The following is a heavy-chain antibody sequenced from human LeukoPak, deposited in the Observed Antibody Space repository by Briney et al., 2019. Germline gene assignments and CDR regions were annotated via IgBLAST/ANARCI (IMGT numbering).Heavy chain of an antibody. V-gene: IGHV2-5*01. J-gene: IGHJ3*02. D-gene: IGHD4-23*01. CDR1: GFSLTTSGVG. Sequence: SGPTLVKPTQTLTLTCTFSGFSLTTSGVGVGWVRQPPGKALEWLAHIYWNNDRRYRTSLKSRLTITKDTSKNQVVLTMTNMDPVDTATYYCAQYPDYGGDYDAFDIWGQGTLVTVSS. CDR3: AQYPDYGGDYDAFDI. CDR2: IYWNNDR.